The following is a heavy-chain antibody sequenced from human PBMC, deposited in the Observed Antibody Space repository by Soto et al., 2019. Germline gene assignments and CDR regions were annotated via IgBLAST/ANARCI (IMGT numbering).Heavy chain of an antibody. V-gene: IGHV3-30*18. D-gene: IGHD6-19*01. Sequence: QVQLVESGGGVVQPGRSLRLSCAASGFTFSGSGMHWVRQAPGKGLEWVAVISSDGSGKYYADSVKGRFTISRDSSENPLYLQMNSLRAEDTAVYYCAKVSKYSSGWYVAQFDYWGQGTLVTVSA. CDR2: ISSDGSGK. CDR3: AKVSKYSSGWYVAQFDY. CDR1: GFTFSGSG. J-gene: IGHJ4*02.